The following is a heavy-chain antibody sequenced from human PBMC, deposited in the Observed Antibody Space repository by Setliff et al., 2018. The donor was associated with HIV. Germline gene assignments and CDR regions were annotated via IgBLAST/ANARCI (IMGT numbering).Heavy chain of an antibody. CDR1: GGIFNTYG. J-gene: IGHJ4*02. Sequence: ASVKVSCKASGGIFNTYGMNWVRQAPGQGLEWMGGIIPIARAPNYAQKFQDRVTITADESTTTVYMEVRSLKSEGTALYYCARGPLYGYDRGYFDYWGQGTLVTVSS. CDR2: IIPIARAP. V-gene: IGHV1-69*13. CDR3: ARGPLYGYDRGYFDY. D-gene: IGHD5-12*01.